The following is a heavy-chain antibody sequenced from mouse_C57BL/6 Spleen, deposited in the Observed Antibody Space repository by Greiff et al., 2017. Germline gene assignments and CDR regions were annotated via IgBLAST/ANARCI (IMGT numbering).Heavy chain of an antibody. D-gene: IGHD1-1*01. CDR3: ARSYYVRYLDV. CDR1: GYTFTSYG. J-gene: IGHJ1*03. Sequence: VQLQQSGAELARPGASVKLSCKASGYTFTSYGISWVKQRTGQGLEWIGEIYPRSGNTYYNEKFKGKATLTADKSSSTAYMELRSLTSEDSAVYFCARSYYVRYLDVWGTGTTGTVSS. CDR2: IYPRSGNT. V-gene: IGHV1-81*01.